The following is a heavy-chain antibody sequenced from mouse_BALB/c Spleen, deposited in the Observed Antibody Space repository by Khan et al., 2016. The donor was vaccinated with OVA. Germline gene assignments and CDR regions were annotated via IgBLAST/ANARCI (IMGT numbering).Heavy chain of an antibody. V-gene: IGHV9-3-1*01. Sequence: QIQLVQSGPELKKPGETVKISCKASGYTFTNYGMNWVKQAPGRGLKWMGWINTYTGEPTYADDFKGRFVFSLETSASTAYLQINNLKNGDTATYFCARPPYFSYVMGYWGQGTSVTVSS. CDR2: INTYTGEP. CDR3: ARPPYFSYVMGY. J-gene: IGHJ4*01. D-gene: IGHD2-10*01. CDR1: GYTFTNYG.